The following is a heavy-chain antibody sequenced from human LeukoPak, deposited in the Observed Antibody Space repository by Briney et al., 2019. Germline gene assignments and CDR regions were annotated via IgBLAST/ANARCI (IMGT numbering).Heavy chain of an antibody. CDR2: ISGRGATT. J-gene: IGHJ4*02. D-gene: IGHD2-8*01. V-gene: IGHV3-23*01. CDR3: AKGVYQVPATFYFDY. Sequence: GGSLRLSCAASGFTFSSYAMSWVRQAPGKGLEWVSAISGRGATTYYADTVKGRFTISRDSSKNTLYLQMNSLRVEDTAVYYCAKGVYQVPATFYFDYWGQGTLVTVSS. CDR1: GFTFSSYA.